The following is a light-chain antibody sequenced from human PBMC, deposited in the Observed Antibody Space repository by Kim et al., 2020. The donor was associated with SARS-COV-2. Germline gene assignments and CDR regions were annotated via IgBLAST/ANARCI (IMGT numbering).Light chain of an antibody. Sequence: SYELTQPPSVSVAPGKTATITCGGKNIGTKSVHWSQQRPGQAPVLVIYYDSDRPSGIPERFSGSNSGNTATLTISRVEAGDEADYYCQLWDDSSRHVVFGGGTQLTVL. CDR3: QLWDDSSRHVV. V-gene: IGLV3-21*04. CDR1: NIGTKS. J-gene: IGLJ2*01. CDR2: YDS.